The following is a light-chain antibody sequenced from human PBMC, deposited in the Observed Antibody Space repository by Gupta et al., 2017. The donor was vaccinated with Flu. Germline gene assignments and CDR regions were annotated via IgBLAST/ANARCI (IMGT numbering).Light chain of an antibody. J-gene: IGLJ3*02. V-gene: IGLV3-21*02. CDR1: NIGARS. CDR3: QGWDSSSAPWV. CDR2: DDT. Sequence: SSVLSQPPSVSVAPGQTATIVCEGNNIGARSVHWYQQRPGQAPVLVLFDDTDRPSDIPDRFSGSNSGNTAALTISRVAPGDEADYFCQGWDSSSAPWVFGGGTKLTVL.